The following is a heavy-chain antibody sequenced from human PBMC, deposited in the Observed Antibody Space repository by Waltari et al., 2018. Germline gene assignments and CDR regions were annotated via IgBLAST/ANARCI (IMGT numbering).Heavy chain of an antibody. D-gene: IGHD4-4*01. J-gene: IGHJ2*01. CDR2: IYYSGST. Sequence: QVQLQESGPGLVKPSQTLSLTCTVSGGSISSGSYYWSWIRQPAGKGLEWIGYIYYSGSTNYTPSLKSRVTISVDTSKNQFSLKLSSVTAADTAVYYCASAPLVTTEGGWYFDLWGRGTLVTVSS. CDR1: GGSISSGSYY. CDR3: ASAPLVTTEGGWYFDL. V-gene: IGHV4-61*10.